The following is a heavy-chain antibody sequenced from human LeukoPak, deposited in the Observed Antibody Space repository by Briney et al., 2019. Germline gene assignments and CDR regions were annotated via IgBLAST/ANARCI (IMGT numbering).Heavy chain of an antibody. J-gene: IGHJ1*01. Sequence: GESLKISCKGSGYSFTSYWIGWVRQMPGKGLEWMGIIYPGDSDTRYSPSFQGQVTISADKSIGTAYLQWSSLKASDTAMYYCASTSSGYYVNFQHWGQGTLVTVSS. D-gene: IGHD3-22*01. V-gene: IGHV5-51*01. CDR3: ASTSSGYYVNFQH. CDR2: IYPGDSDT. CDR1: GYSFTSYW.